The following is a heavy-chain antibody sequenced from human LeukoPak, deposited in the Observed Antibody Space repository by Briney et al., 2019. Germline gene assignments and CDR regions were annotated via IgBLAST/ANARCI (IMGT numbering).Heavy chain of an antibody. Sequence: SETLSLTCTVSGGSISSSSYYWGWIRQPPGKGLEWIGNIYYSGSTYYNPSLKSRVTISVDTSKNQFSLKLSSVTAADTAVYYCARDSSGYYGKGSYFDYWGQGTLATVSS. CDR3: ARDSSGYYGKGSYFDY. V-gene: IGHV4-39*01. CDR1: GGSISSSSYY. D-gene: IGHD3-22*01. CDR2: IYYSGST. J-gene: IGHJ4*02.